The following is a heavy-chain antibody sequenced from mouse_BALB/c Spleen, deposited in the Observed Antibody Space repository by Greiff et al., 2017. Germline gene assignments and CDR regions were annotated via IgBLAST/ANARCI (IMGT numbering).Heavy chain of an antibody. J-gene: IGHJ2*01. CDR1: GFTFSDYG. V-gene: IGHV5-15*02. CDR3: ARNDGNIYYFDY. Sequence: DVQLVESGGGLVQPGGSRKLSCAASGFTFSDYGMAWVRQAPGKGPEWVAFISNLAYSIYYADTVTGRFTISRENAKNTLYLEMSSLRSEDTAMYYCARNDGNIYYFDYWGQGTTLTVSS. D-gene: IGHD1-1*01. CDR2: ISNLAYSI.